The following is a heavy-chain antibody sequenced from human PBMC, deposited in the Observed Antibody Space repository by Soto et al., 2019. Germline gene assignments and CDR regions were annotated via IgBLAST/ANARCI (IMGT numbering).Heavy chain of an antibody. CDR2: ISGSGGST. D-gene: IGHD3-10*01. Sequence: GGSLRLSCAASGFTFSSYAMSWVRQAPGKGLEWVSAISGSGGSTYYADSVRGRFTISRDNSKNTLYLQMNSLRAEDTAVYYWAKDRGYYGSGSYGGEIYCYYGMDVWGQGTTVTVSS. CDR1: GFTFSSYA. J-gene: IGHJ6*02. V-gene: IGHV3-23*01. CDR3: AKDRGYYGSGSYGGEIYCYYGMDV.